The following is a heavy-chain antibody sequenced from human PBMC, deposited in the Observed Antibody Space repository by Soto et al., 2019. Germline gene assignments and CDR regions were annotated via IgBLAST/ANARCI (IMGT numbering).Heavy chain of an antibody. V-gene: IGHV5-10-1*01. CDR1: GFIFTNSF. CDR3: ARQLPGKLDV. Sequence: GESLKSAGKGSGFIFTNSFITWVLQKPGKGLEWMGRIAPGDSHTYYSPSLQGHVTISADKSISTAYLQWSSLQASDTGIYYCARQLPGKLDVWGQGTTVTVSS. D-gene: IGHD2-2*01. CDR2: IAPGDSHT. J-gene: IGHJ6*02.